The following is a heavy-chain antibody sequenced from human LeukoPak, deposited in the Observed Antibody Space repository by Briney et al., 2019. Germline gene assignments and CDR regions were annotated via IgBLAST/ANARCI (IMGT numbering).Heavy chain of an antibody. V-gene: IGHV4-61*01. CDR2: IYYSGST. Sequence: PSQTLSLTCTVSGGSISSGSYYWSWIRQPPGKGLEWIGYIYYSGSTNYNPSLKSRVTISVDTSKNQFSLKLSSVTAADTAVYYCARAYYDFWSGYEYYFDYWGQGTLVTVSS. J-gene: IGHJ4*02. D-gene: IGHD3-3*01. CDR1: GGSISSGSYY. CDR3: ARAYYDFWSGYEYYFDY.